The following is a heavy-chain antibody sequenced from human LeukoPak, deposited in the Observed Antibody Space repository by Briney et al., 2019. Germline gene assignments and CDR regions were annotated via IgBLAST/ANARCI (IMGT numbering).Heavy chain of an antibody. Sequence: GRSLRLSCAASGFTFSSYAMHWVRQAPGKGLEWVAVISYDGSNKYYADSVKGRFTISRDNSKNTLYLQTNSLRAEDTAVYYCARSPGSSGYYPHFDYWGQGTLVTVSS. CDR2: ISYDGSNK. CDR3: ARSPGSSGYYPHFDY. J-gene: IGHJ4*02. D-gene: IGHD3-22*01. CDR1: GFTFSSYA. V-gene: IGHV3-30-3*01.